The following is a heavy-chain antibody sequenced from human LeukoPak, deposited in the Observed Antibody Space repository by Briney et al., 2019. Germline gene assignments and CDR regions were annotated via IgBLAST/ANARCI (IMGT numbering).Heavy chain of an antibody. CDR3: ARSRTNNWFDP. V-gene: IGHV4-30-4*01. D-gene: IGHD3/OR15-3a*01. CDR2: IYYSGST. Sequence: SETLSLTCTVSGGSISSGDYYWSWIRQPPGKSLEWIGYIYYSGSTYYNPSLKSRVTISVDTPKNQFSLKLSSVTAADTAVYYCARSRTNNWFDPWGQGTLVTVSS. J-gene: IGHJ5*02. CDR1: GGSISSGDYY.